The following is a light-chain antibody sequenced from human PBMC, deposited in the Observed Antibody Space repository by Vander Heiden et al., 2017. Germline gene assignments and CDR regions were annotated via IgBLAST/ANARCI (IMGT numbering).Light chain of an antibody. CDR3: TAWDDSLSGWV. CDR2: TNN. Sequence: QSVLTQPPSPSGTPGQRLTIPCSGSTPNIGTTAVNWYPQLPGTAPKLLIYTNNQRPSGVPDRFSSSKSGTSASLPISGPQSEDEADYYCTAWDDSLSGWVFGGGTKLTVL. J-gene: IGLJ3*02. CDR1: TPNIGTTA. V-gene: IGLV1-44*01.